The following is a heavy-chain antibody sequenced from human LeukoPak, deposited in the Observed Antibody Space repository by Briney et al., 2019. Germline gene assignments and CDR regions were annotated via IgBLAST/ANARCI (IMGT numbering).Heavy chain of an antibody. Sequence: SATLSLTCTVSHGSISSYSWSSLRQTPEKGLEWIGYIYSSGSTNCNPSLRSRATISVDTSKNQFSLRLSSVTAADTALYYCARYFDWPWAFDIWGEGTMVTVSS. J-gene: IGHJ3*02. CDR3: ARYFDWPWAFDI. CDR1: HGSISSYS. V-gene: IGHV4-59*01. D-gene: IGHD3-9*01. CDR2: IYSSGST.